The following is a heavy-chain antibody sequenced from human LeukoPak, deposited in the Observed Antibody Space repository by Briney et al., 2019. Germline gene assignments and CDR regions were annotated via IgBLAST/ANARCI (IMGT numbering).Heavy chain of an antibody. CDR1: GFTFSSYA. CDR3: AKDGREWPRSLDY. Sequence: GGSLRLSCAASGFTFSSYAMSWVRQAPGKGLEWVSGISGSGGSTYYADSVKGRFTTSRDNSKNTLYLQMNNLRAEDTAVYYCAKDGREWPRSLDYWGQGTLVTVSS. V-gene: IGHV3-23*01. J-gene: IGHJ4*02. D-gene: IGHD5-12*01. CDR2: ISGSGGST.